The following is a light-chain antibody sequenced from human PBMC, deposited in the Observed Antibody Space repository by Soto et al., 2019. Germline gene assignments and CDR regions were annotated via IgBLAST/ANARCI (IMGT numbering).Light chain of an antibody. Sequence: ILLTQSPATLSLSPGERATLSCRASQSVSSYLAWYQQKPGQAPRLLIYDASNRATGIPARFSGSGSGTDFTLTISSLKPEDFAVYYCQQRSDWPLTFGGGTKVDIK. CDR3: QQRSDWPLT. J-gene: IGKJ4*01. V-gene: IGKV3-11*01. CDR2: DAS. CDR1: QSVSSY.